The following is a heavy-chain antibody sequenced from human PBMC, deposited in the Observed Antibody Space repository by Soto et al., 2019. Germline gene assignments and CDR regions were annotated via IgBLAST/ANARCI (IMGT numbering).Heavy chain of an antibody. CDR1: GRSINTYNLF. Sequence: QLQLQESGPGLVGPSETLSLTCTVSGRSINTYNLFWAWVRQPPGKGLEWIASIHYGGNAYYSPSLTTRATISRDTSKNRVSLELTSVTAADTAVYFCARVNVTLDLWGQGTLVTVSS. V-gene: IGHV4-39*01. D-gene: IGHD2-21*02. J-gene: IGHJ4*02. CDR3: ARVNVTLDL. CDR2: IHYGGNA.